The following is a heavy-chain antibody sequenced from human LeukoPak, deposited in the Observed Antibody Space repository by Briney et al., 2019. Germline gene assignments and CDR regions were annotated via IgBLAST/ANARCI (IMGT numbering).Heavy chain of an antibody. CDR2: IYYSGST. CDR3: ARIAVTAWS. Sequence: SETLSLTCTVSGGSISSYCWSWIRQPPGKGLEWIGYIYYSGSTNYNPSLKSRVTISVDTSKNQFSLKLTSVTAADTAVYYCARIAVTAWSWGQGTLVTVSS. J-gene: IGHJ4*02. D-gene: IGHD2-21*02. V-gene: IGHV4-59*12. CDR1: GGSISSYC.